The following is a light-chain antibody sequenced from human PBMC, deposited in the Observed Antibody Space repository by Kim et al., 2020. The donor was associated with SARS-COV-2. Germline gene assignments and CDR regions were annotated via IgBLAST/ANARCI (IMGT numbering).Light chain of an antibody. J-gene: IGKJ1*01. CDR3: QQYGGSPWT. Sequence: SPGDRATLSCTASQTISGNYLAWYQQTPGQDPRVLSHGASSRATGIPDRFSGSGSGTDFTLTISRLEPEDFAVYYCQQYGGSPWTFGHGTKVEIK. CDR1: QTISGNY. CDR2: GAS. V-gene: IGKV3-20*01.